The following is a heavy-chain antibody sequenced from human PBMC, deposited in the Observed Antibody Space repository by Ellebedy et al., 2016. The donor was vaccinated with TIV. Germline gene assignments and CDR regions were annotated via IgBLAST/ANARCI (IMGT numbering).Heavy chain of an antibody. D-gene: IGHD6-6*01. CDR1: GFTFSNYW. CDR3: ASEYSSSSHWGY. J-gene: IGHJ4*02. Sequence: GESLKISCAASGFTFSNYWMAWVRQAPGKGLEWVANIRNDGGERFYVDSVKGRLTISRDNAKNLLFLQMSSLRAEDTAVYYCASEYSSSSHWGYWGQGTLVTVSS. V-gene: IGHV3-7*03. CDR2: IRNDGGER.